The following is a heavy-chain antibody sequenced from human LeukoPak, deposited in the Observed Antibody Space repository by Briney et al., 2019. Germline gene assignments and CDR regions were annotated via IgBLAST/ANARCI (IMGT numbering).Heavy chain of an antibody. J-gene: IGHJ5*02. CDR2: IYYSGST. CDR3: ARETGTTTFSWFDP. D-gene: IGHD1-1*01. V-gene: IGHV4-61*01. Sequence: PSETLSLTCTVSGDSISSSSYYWGWIRQPPGKGLEWIGYIYYSGSTNYNPSLKSRVTISVDTSKNQFSLKLSSVTAADTAVYYCARETGTTTFSWFDPWGQGTLVTVSS. CDR1: GDSISSSSYY.